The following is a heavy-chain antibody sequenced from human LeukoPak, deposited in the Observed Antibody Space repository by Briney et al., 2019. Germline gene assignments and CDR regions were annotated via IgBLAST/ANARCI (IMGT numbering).Heavy chain of an antibody. D-gene: IGHD1-26*01. J-gene: IGHJ3*02. CDR3: ARERGNLRGDAFDI. CDR1: GGSISSYY. V-gene: IGHV4-59*01. CDR2: IYYSGST. Sequence: SETLSLTCTVSGGSISSYYWSWIRQPPGKGLEWIGYIYYSGSTNYNPSLKSRVTISVDTSKNQFSLKLSSVTAADTAVYYCARERGNLRGDAFDIWGQGTMVTVSS.